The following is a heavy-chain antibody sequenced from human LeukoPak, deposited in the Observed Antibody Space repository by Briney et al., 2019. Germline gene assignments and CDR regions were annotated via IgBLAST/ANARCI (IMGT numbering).Heavy chain of an antibody. J-gene: IGHJ4*02. V-gene: IGHV4-59*01. CDR1: GGSIDGYY. Sequence: SQTLSLTCTVSGGSIDGYYWSWIRQSAGKGLEWIGYIYYTGSAFYNPSLKSRVIISLDKSKNQLSLNLRSVTAADAAVYYCARVPRGIFLAADNWGQGTLVTVSS. CDR2: IYYTGSA. D-gene: IGHD3-3*01. CDR3: ARVPRGIFLAADN.